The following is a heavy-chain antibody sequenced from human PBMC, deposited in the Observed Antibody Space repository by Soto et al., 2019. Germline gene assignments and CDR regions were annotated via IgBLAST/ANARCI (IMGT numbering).Heavy chain of an antibody. J-gene: IGHJ6*02. D-gene: IGHD6-13*01. CDR1: GFTFSSYG. CDR2: IWYDGSNK. V-gene: IGHV3-33*01. CDR3: ARDSSSWQTNGMDV. Sequence: GGSLRLSCAASGFTFSSYGLHWVRQAPGKGLEWVAVIWYDGSNKYYADSVKGRFTISRDNSKNTLSLQMNSLRAEDTAVYYCARDSSSWQTNGMDVWGQGTTVTVSS.